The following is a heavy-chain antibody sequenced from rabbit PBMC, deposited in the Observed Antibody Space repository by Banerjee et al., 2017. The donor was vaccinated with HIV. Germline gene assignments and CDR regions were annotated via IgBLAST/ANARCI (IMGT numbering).Heavy chain of an antibody. CDR2: IYAGSSGST. D-gene: IGHD6-1*01. CDR1: GFTLSSYC. V-gene: IGHV1S45*01. CDR3: ARGVIAYGYASDL. Sequence: QEQLVESGGGLVQPEGSLTLTCTASGFTLSSYCMCWVHQAPGKGLEWIACIYAGSSGSTYYASWAKGRFTISKTSSTTVTLQMTSLTVADTATYFCARGVIAYGYASDLWGQGTLVTVS. J-gene: IGHJ6*01.